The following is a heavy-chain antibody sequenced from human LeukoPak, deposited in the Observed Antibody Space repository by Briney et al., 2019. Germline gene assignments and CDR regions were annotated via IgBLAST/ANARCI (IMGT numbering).Heavy chain of an antibody. J-gene: IGHJ4*02. Sequence: SETLSLTCTVSGASMSDYYRSWIRQPPGKGLEWIGYIYYTGSTNYNPSLKSRVTMSVDTSKNQISLKLSSVTAADSAMYYCVRRVRYFGQNDYWGQGTLVTVSS. CDR2: IYYTGST. CDR3: VRRVRYFGQNDY. V-gene: IGHV4-59*08. CDR1: GASMSDYY. D-gene: IGHD3-9*01.